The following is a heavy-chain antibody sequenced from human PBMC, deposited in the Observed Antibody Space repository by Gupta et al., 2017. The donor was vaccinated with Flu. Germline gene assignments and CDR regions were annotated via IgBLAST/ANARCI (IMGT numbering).Heavy chain of an antibody. CDR2: IRSFFDGGTT. J-gene: IGHJ4*02. V-gene: IGHV3-15*01. CDR1: GFTFSNVW. CDR3: ATDNNGYDSAPFFDI. D-gene: IGHD5-12*01. Sequence: EGQLVESGGGLVKPGGSLRLSCAASGFTFSNVWMAWVRQAPGKGLEWVGRIRSFFDGGTTDYASPVKGRFIISRDESKAYLQLSSLKTEDTAVYYGATDNNGYDSAPFFDIWGQGTRVTVSS.